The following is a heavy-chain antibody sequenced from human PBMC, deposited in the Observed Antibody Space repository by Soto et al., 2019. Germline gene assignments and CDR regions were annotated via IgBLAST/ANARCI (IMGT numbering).Heavy chain of an antibody. CDR1: GYTFTSYG. CDR3: ARDRGIYCSSTSSYPYFDY. Sequence: GASVKVSCKASGYTFTSYGISWVRQAPGQGLEWMGWISAYNGNTNYAQKLQGRVTMTTDTSTSTAYMELRSLRSDDTAVYYCARDRGIYCSSTSSYPYFDYWGQGTLVTVSS. J-gene: IGHJ4*02. D-gene: IGHD2-2*01. CDR2: ISAYNGNT. V-gene: IGHV1-18*04.